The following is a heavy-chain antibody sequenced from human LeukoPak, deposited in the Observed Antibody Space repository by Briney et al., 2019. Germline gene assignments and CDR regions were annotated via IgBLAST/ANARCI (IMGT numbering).Heavy chain of an antibody. Sequence: GGSLRLSCAASGFTFSSYAMSWVRQAPGKGLEWVSAISGSGGSTYYADSVKGRFTISRDNSRNMFYLQMNKLRADDTAIYYCAKAVKGRCSGARCYAFDYWGQGTLVTVSS. V-gene: IGHV3-23*01. CDR3: AKAVKGRCSGARCYAFDY. CDR2: ISGSGGST. J-gene: IGHJ4*02. CDR1: GFTFSSYA. D-gene: IGHD2-15*01.